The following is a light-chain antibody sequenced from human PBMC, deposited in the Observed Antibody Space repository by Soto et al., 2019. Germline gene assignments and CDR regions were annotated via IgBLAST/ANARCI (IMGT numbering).Light chain of an antibody. V-gene: IGLV2-8*01. CDR3: SSHAGSNSFYV. CDR1: SSDIGAYNY. CDR2: EVT. J-gene: IGLJ1*01. Sequence: QSALTQPPSASGSPGQSVTISCTGTSSDIGAYNYVSWYQQHPGKAPKLMISEVTKRPSGVPDRFSASKSGNTASLTVSGLQPEDEADYYCSSHAGSNSFYVFGTGTKLTVL.